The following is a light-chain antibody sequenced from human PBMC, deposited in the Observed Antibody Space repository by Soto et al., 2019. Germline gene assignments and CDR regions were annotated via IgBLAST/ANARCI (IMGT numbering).Light chain of an antibody. CDR1: QSVSSN. CDR2: GAS. CDR3: QQYNNWPPQYT. V-gene: IGKV3-15*01. Sequence: EIVMTQSPATLSVSPGERATLSCRASQSVSSNLAWYQQKPGQAHRLLIYGASTRATGIPARFSGSGSGTEFTLTISSLHSEDFAVYYCQQYNNWPPQYTFGQGTKVDIK. J-gene: IGKJ2*01.